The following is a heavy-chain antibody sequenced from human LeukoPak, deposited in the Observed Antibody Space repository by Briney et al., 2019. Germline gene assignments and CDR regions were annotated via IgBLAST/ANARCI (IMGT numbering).Heavy chain of an antibody. CDR3: ARGGYYDSSGYYRN. J-gene: IGHJ4*02. CDR1: GYTFTGYY. CDR2: INPNSGGT. V-gene: IGHV1-2*02. D-gene: IGHD3-22*01. Sequence: ASVKVSCKASGYTFTGYYMHWVRQAPGQGLEWMGWINPNSGGTNYAQKFQGRVTMTRDTSISTAYMELSRLRPDDTAVYYCARGGYYDSSGYYRNWGQGTLVTVSS.